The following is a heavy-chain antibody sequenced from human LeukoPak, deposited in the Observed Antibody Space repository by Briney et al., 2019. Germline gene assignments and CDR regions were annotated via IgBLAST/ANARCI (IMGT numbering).Heavy chain of an antibody. V-gene: IGHV3-74*01. CDR2: ISGDGSTT. J-gene: IGHJ4*02. CDR3: ARLDILTGNYYYFNF. CDR1: GFTFSSYW. D-gene: IGHD3-9*01. Sequence: GGPLRLSCAAAGFTFSSYWMHWVRQAPGMGLVWVSRISGDGSTTSYADSVKGRFTISRDNAKNTLYLQMNSLRAEDTAVYYCARLDILTGNYYYFNFWGQGTLVTVSS.